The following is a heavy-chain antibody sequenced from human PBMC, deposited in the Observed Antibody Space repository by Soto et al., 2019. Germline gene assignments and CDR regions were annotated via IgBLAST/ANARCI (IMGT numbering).Heavy chain of an antibody. CDR2: ISYDGSNK. CDR3: ARDMVADFWSGYYEDPEGYYYGMYV. D-gene: IGHD3-3*01. V-gene: IGHV3-30-3*01. J-gene: IGHJ6*02. CDR1: GFTFSSYA. Sequence: GGSLRLSYAASGFTFSSYAMHWVRQAPGKGLEWVAVISYDGSNKYYADSVKGRFTISRDNSKNTLYLQMNSLRAEDTAVYYCARDMVADFWSGYYEDPEGYYYGMYVWGQGTTVTVSS.